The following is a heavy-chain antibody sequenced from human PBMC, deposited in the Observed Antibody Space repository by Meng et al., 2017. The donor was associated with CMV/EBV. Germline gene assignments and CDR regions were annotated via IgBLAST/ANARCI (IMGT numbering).Heavy chain of an antibody. CDR2: IYTSGST. V-gene: IGHV4-4*07. CDR3: ARGGLYYYDSSGHFDY. D-gene: IGHD3-22*01. CDR1: CGYISSYY. J-gene: IGHJ4*02. Sequence: QLHLQGSVPGLGKPSATLSLPCTVSCGYISSYYWSWIRQPAGKGLEWIGRIYTSGSTNYNPSLKSRVTMSVDTSKNQFSLKLSSVTAADTAVYYCARGGLYYYDSSGHFDYWGQGTLVTVFS.